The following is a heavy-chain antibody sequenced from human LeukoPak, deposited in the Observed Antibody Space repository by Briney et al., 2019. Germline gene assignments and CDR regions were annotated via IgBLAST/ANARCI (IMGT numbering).Heavy chain of an antibody. D-gene: IGHD3-22*01. J-gene: IGHJ4*02. CDR3: YLEYYDSSGYYYYDY. CDR2: IYSGGST. Sequence: PGGSLRLSCAASGFTVSSNYMSWVRQAPGKGLEWVSVIYSGGSTYYADSVKGRFTISRDNSKNTLYLQMNSLRAEDTAVYYCYLEYYDSSGYYYYDYWGQGTLVTVSS. CDR1: GFTVSSNY. V-gene: IGHV3-53*01.